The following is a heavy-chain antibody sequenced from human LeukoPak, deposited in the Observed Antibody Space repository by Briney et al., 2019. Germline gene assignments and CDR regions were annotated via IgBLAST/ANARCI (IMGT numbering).Heavy chain of an antibody. CDR2: ISSSSSYI. Sequence: GGSLRLSCAASGFTFGSYSMDWVRQAPGKGLEWVSSISSSSSYIYYADPVKGRFTISRDNAKNSLYLQMNSLRAEDTAVYYCARDRPPYYDSSGRHNYFDYWGQGTLVTVSS. D-gene: IGHD3-22*01. V-gene: IGHV3-21*01. CDR1: GFTFGSYS. J-gene: IGHJ4*02. CDR3: ARDRPPYYDSSGRHNYFDY.